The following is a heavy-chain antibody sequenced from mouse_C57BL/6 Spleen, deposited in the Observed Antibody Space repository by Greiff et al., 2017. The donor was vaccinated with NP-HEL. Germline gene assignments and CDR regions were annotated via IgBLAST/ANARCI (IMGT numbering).Heavy chain of an antibody. CDR2: FYPGSGSI. CDR1: GYTFTEYT. V-gene: IGHV1-62-2*01. D-gene: IGHD2-2*01. Sequence: VQRVESGAELVKPGASVKLSCKASGYTFTEYTIHWVKQRSGQGLEWIGWFYPGSGSIKYNEKFKDKATLTADKSSSTVYMELSRLTSEDSAVYFCARGNGYDDYFDYWGQGTTLTVSS. J-gene: IGHJ2*01. CDR3: ARGNGYDDYFDY.